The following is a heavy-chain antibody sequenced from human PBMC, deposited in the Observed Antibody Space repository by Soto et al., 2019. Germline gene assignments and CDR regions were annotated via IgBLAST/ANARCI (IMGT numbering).Heavy chain of an antibody. CDR2: IYYSGST. CDR1: GGSISSGGYY. V-gene: IGHV4-31*03. CDR3: ARDIVATGHNWFDP. Sequence: SETLSLTCTVSGGSISSGGYYWSWIRQHPGKGLEWIGYIYYSGSTYYNPSLKSRVTISVDTSKNQFSLKLSSVTAADTAVYYCARDIVATGHNWFDPWGQGTLVTVSS. D-gene: IGHD5-12*01. J-gene: IGHJ5*02.